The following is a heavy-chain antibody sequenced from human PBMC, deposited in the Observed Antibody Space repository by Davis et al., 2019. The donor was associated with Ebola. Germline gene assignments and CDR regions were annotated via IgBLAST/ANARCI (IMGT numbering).Heavy chain of an antibody. CDR1: GFTFSNYA. CDR3: VKDSSGYFDAFDK. J-gene: IGHJ3*02. Sequence: GGSLRLSCAASGFTFSNYALNWVRQAPGKGLEWVSGITGSGASTYYADSVKGRFTISRDNSKNTLYLQMNSLRAEDTALYYCVKDSSGYFDAFDKWGQGTMVTVSS. CDR2: ITGSGAST. D-gene: IGHD5-12*01. V-gene: IGHV3-23*01.